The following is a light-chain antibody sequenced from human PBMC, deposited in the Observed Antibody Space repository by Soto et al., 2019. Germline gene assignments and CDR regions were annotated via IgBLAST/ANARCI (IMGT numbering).Light chain of an antibody. CDR1: SSDVGTYNL. CDR3: CSYAGSSPFFYV. CDR2: EVS. Sequence: QSALTQPASVSGSPGQSITISCTGTSSDVGTYNLVSWYQQHPGKAPKLMIYEVSKRPSGVSNRFSGSKSGNTASLTISGLQAEDEAEYYGCSYAGSSPFFYVFGTGTKLTVL. V-gene: IGLV2-23*02. J-gene: IGLJ1*01.